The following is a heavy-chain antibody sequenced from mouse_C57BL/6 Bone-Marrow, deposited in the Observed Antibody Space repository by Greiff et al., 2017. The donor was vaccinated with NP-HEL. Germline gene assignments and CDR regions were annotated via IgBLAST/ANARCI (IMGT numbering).Heavy chain of an antibody. CDR2: IDPSDSYT. V-gene: IGHV1-50*01. D-gene: IGHD1-1*01. J-gene: IGHJ2*01. Sequence: QVQLQQPGAELVKPGASVKLSCKASGYTFTSYWMQWVKQRPGQGLEWIGEIDPSDSYTNYNQKFKGKATLTVDTSSSTAYMQRSSLTSEDSAVYYCARDYGSSLYYFDYWGQGTTLTVSS. CDR1: GYTFTSYW. CDR3: ARDYGSSLYYFDY.